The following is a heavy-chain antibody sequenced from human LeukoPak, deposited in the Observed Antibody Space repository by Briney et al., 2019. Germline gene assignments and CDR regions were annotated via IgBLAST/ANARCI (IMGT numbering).Heavy chain of an antibody. J-gene: IGHJ4*02. Sequence: SGPALVKPTQTLTLTCTFSGFSLSTSGMCVSWIRQPPGKALEWLARIDWDDDKYYSTSLKTRLTISKDTSKNQVVLTMTNMDPVDTATYYCARIRRDGYNHVFDYWGQGILVTVSS. CDR1: GFSLSTSGMC. CDR2: IDWDDDK. D-gene: IGHD5-24*01. V-gene: IGHV2-70*11. CDR3: ARIRRDGYNHVFDY.